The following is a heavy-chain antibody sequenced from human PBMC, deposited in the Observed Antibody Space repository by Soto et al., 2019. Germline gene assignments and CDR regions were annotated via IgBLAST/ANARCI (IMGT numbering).Heavy chain of an antibody. CDR1: SGSVRTGSYH. CDR3: ARIGWGGDS. CDR2: IPNNGSP. D-gene: IGHD7-27*01. V-gene: IGHV4-61*01. J-gene: IGHJ4*02. Sequence: ETLSLTCSVSSGSVRTGSYHWSWIRQPPGKGLEWIGFIPNNGSPDYNPSLKSRVVVSIDRSKNQFSLKVNSVTAADTAVYFCARIGWGGDSWGQGTLVTVSS.